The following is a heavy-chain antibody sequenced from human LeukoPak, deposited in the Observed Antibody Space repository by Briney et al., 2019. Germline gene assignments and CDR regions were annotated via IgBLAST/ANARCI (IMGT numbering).Heavy chain of an antibody. CDR3: ARDDCSGGSCYFDY. J-gene: IGHJ4*02. D-gene: IGHD2-15*01. CDR2: IIPIFGTA. CDR1: GGTFSSYA. V-gene: IGHV1-69*05. Sequence: ASVKVSCKGSGGTFSSYAISWVRQAPGQGVEGMGGIIPIFGTANYAQKFQGRVTITTDESTSTAYMELSSLISEDTAVYYCARDDCSGGSCYFDYWGQGTLVTVSS.